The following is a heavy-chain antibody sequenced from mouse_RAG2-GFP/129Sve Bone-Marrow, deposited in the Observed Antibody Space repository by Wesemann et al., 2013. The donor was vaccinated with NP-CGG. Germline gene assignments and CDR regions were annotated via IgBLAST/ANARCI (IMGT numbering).Heavy chain of an antibody. Sequence: GGLVKPGGSLKLSCAASGFTFSSYDMSWVRQTPEKRLEWVAYISIGGGSTYYPDTVKGRFTISRDNAKNTLYLQMSSLKSEDTAMYYCALRQLGLRDWFAYWGQGTLVTVSA. CDR1: GFTFSSYD. CDR3: ALRQLGLRDWFAY. J-gene: IGHJ3*01. V-gene: IGHV5-12-1*01. D-gene: IGHD3-2*01. CDR2: ISIGGGST.